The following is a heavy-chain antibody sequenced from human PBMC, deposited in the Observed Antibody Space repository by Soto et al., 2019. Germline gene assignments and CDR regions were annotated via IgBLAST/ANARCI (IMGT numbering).Heavy chain of an antibody. CDR1: GFTFSDAW. CDR3: RTQWLD. J-gene: IGHJ4*02. Sequence: EVQLVESGGGLVKPGGSLRLSCAASGFTFSDAWMSWVRQAPGKGLEWVGLIKKKTDGGTTDYAAPVKGRFTISSADSKNTLYLQMSSLKTDDTAVYYCRTQWLDWGQGSLVTVSS. CDR2: IKKKTDGGTT. D-gene: IGHD6-19*01. V-gene: IGHV3-15*01.